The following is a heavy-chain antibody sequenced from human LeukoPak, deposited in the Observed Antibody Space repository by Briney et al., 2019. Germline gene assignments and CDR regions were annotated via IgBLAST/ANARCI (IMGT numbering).Heavy chain of an antibody. CDR1: GGSFSGYY. CDR2: INHSGST. V-gene: IGHV4-34*01. D-gene: IGHD3-3*01. J-gene: IGHJ6*03. Sequence: PSETLSLTCAVYGGSFSGYYWSWIRQPPGKGLEWIGEINHSGSTNYNPSLKSRVTISVDTSKNQFSLKLSSVTAADTAVYYCARHLTYCDFWSGYLALHYYYMDVWGKGTTVTVSS. CDR3: ARHLTYCDFWSGYLALHYYYMDV.